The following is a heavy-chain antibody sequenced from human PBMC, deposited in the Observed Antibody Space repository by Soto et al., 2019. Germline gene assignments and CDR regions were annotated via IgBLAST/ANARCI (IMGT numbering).Heavy chain of an antibody. D-gene: IGHD3-16*01. Sequence: GGSLRLSCAASGFSFSNYWMNWVRQTPGKGLEWVSYIISSSSTTGYADSVKGRFTISRDNAKNSLYLQMSSLRAEDTALYYCARHGGTPDLYFDYWGQGTPVTVS. J-gene: IGHJ4*02. CDR1: GFSFSNYW. V-gene: IGHV3-48*01. CDR3: ARHGGTPDLYFDY. CDR2: IISSSSTT.